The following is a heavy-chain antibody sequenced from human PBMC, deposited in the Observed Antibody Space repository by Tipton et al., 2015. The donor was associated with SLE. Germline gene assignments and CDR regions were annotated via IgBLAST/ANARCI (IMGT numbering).Heavy chain of an antibody. J-gene: IGHJ1*01. CDR1: GGSISSSSYY. V-gene: IGHV4-39*01. CDR2: IYYSGGT. D-gene: IGHD6-19*01. CDR3: ARHGSGIAVAGTVEYFQH. Sequence: TLSLTCTVSGGSISSSSYYWGWIRQPPGKGLEWIGSIYYSGGTYYNPSLKSRVTISVDTSKNQFSLKLTSVTAADTAVYYCARHGSGIAVAGTVEYFQHWGQGTLVTVSS.